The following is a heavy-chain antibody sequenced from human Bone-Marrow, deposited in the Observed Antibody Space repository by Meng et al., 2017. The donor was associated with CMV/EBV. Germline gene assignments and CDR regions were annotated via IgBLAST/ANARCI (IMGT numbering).Heavy chain of an antibody. CDR3: ARYTFGGVRVYYYGMDV. D-gene: IGHD3-16*01. J-gene: IGHJ6*02. CDR1: GYSISSGYY. Sequence: GSLRLSCTVSGYSISSGYYWGWIRQPPGKGLEWIGSIYHSGSTYYNPSLKSRVTISVDTSKNQFSLKLSSVTAADTAVYYCARYTFGGVRVYYYGMDVWGQATTVTVSS. V-gene: IGHV4-38-2*02. CDR2: IYHSGST.